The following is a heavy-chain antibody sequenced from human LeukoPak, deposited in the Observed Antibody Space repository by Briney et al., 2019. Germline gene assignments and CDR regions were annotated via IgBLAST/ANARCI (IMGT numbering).Heavy chain of an antibody. D-gene: IGHD2-15*01. CDR1: GFTFEVYA. Sequence: GGSLRLSYAASGFTFEVYAINWVRQAPGKGLEWVSLVSGDGRSTYYADSVKGRFTISRDNSKNSLYLQMNSLGTEDSALYYCVKDSHSRRDYFDCWGQGTLVTVSS. CDR2: VSGDGRST. J-gene: IGHJ4*02. CDR3: VKDSHSRRDYFDC. V-gene: IGHV3-43*02.